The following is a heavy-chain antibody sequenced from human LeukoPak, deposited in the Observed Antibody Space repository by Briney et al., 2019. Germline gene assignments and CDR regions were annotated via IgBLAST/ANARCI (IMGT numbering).Heavy chain of an antibody. CDR1: GFTVSSNY. CDR2: IYSGGST. V-gene: IGHV3-66*01. Sequence: GGSLRLSGAASGFTVSSNYMSWVPQAPGKGLEWVSVIYSGGSTYYADSVKGRFTISRENSKKTLYLQMNSLRAEDTAVYYCARVPVRGAGIDYWGQGTLVTVSS. D-gene: IGHD3-10*01. J-gene: IGHJ4*02. CDR3: ARVPVRGAGIDY.